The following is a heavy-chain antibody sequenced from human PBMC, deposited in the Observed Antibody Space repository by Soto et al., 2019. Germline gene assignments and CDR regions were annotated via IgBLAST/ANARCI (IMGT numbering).Heavy chain of an antibody. J-gene: IGHJ5*02. CDR3: ARDQAWFDP. CDR1: GGTFSTYT. CDR2: IIPIIGII. V-gene: IGHV1-69*04. Sequence: GASVKVSCKASGGTFSTYTITWVRQAPGQGLEWMGRIIPIIGIINYAQKFQGRVTISADKFTGTAYMELTGLRSDDTAVYYCARDQAWFDPWGQGTLGTVSS.